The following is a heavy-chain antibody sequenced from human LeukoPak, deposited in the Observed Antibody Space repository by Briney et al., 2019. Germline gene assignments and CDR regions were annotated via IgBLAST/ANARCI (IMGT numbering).Heavy chain of an antibody. CDR2: ITNSGSTI. CDR3: ATHIAEATALHY. CDR1: GFTFSDYY. Sequence: PGGSLRLSCGASGFTFSDYYMSWSRQAPGKGLEWISYITNSGSTIYYADSVKGRFTVSRDNAKNSLYLQMNTLRAEDTAVYYCATHIAEATALHYWGQGTLVTVSS. V-gene: IGHV3-11*01. J-gene: IGHJ4*02. D-gene: IGHD6-13*01.